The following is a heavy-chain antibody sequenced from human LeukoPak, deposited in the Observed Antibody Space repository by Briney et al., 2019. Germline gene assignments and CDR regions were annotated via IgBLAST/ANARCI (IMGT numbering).Heavy chain of an antibody. V-gene: IGHV1-2*06. J-gene: IGHJ4*02. Sequence: ASVKVSCKASGYTFSGHYIHWVRQAPGQGLEWMGRINPNSGGTNYAQKFQGRVTMTRDTSISTVYMELSSLRSDDTAVYYCARVPAGYGPYYFDYWGQGTLVTVSS. CDR3: ARVPAGYGPYYFDY. D-gene: IGHD5-18*01. CDR1: GYTFSGHY. CDR2: INPNSGGT.